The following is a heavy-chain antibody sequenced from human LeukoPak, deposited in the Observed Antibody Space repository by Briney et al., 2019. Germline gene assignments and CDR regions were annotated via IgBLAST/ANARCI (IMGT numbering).Heavy chain of an antibody. CDR2: IYPGDSDT. CDR3: ARAYYYDSSGYYP. V-gene: IGHV5-51*01. CDR1: GYSFTSYW. J-gene: IGHJ5*02. D-gene: IGHD3-22*01. Sequence: GESLQISSQGSGYSFTSYWIGWVRQMPGKGLEWMGIIYPGDSDTRYSPSFQGQVTISADKSISTAYLQWNSLKASDTAMYYCARAYYYDSSGYYPWGQGTLVTVSA.